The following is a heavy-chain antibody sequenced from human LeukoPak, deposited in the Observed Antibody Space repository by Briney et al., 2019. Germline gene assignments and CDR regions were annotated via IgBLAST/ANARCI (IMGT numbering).Heavy chain of an antibody. D-gene: IGHD3-10*01. Sequence: SQTLSLTCTVSGDSINSGSYYWTWIRQPAGQGLEWIGRSYTSGSTNYNPSLKGRVTLSIDTSKNLFSLQLSSVTAADTAVYYCARDGPMVRGVINWGQGTLVTVSS. CDR3: ARDGPMVRGVIN. J-gene: IGHJ4*02. CDR2: SYTSGST. V-gene: IGHV4-61*02. CDR1: GDSINSGSYY.